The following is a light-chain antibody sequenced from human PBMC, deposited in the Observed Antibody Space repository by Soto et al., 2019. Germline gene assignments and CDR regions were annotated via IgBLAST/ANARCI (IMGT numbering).Light chain of an antibody. CDR2: DVT. J-gene: IGLJ1*01. CDR3: NSYPSSSTYV. Sequence: QSVLTQPASVSGSPGQSITISCTGTSSDVGGFHYVSWYQQHPGKAPKLMIYDVTNRPSGVSYRFSGSKSGNTASLTISGLQAEDEADYYCNSYPSSSTYVFGTGTKLTVL. CDR1: SSDVGGFHY. V-gene: IGLV2-14*03.